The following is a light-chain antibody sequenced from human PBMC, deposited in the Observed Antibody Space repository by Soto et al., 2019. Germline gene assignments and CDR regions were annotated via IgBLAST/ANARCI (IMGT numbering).Light chain of an antibody. J-gene: IGLJ2*01. V-gene: IGLV2-14*03. CDR1: SSDIGGYNY. CDR3: SSYTTISTVV. CDR2: DVS. Sequence: QSALTQPASVSGSPGQSITISCNGTSSDIGGYNYVSWYQQHPGKAPQLMIYDVSNRPSGLSNRFSGSKSGNTASLTISGLQAEDAADYYCSSYTTISTVVFGGGTQLTVL.